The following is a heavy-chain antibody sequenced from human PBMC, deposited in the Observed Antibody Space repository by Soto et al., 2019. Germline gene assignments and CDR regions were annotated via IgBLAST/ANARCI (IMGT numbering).Heavy chain of an antibody. CDR2: IGTAGDT. V-gene: IGHV3-13*01. CDR1: GFTFSSYD. Sequence: GGSLRLSCAASGFTFSSYDMHWVRQATGKGLEWVSAIGTAGDTYYPGSVKGRFTISRENAKNSLYLQMNSLRAGDTAVYYCARSPVGIAARFSPIDYWGQGILVTVSS. J-gene: IGHJ4*02. CDR3: ARSPVGIAARFSPIDY. D-gene: IGHD6-6*01.